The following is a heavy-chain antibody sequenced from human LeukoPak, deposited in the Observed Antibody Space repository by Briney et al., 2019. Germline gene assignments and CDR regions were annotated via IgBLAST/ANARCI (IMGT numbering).Heavy chain of an antibody. CDR2: IKQDGSEK. CDR3: ARGGDFWSGYYLFDY. D-gene: IGHD3-3*01. CDR1: GFTFSSYW. Sequence: GGSLRLSCAASGFTFSSYWMSWARQAPGKGLEWVANIKQDGSEKYYVDSVKGRFTISRDNAKNSLYLQMNSLRAEDTAVYYCARGGDFWSGYYLFDYWGQGTLVTVSS. J-gene: IGHJ4*02. V-gene: IGHV3-7*01.